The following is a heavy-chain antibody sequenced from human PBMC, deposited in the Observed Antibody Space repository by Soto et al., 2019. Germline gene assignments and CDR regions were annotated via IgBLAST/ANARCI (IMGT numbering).Heavy chain of an antibody. D-gene: IGHD3-22*01. V-gene: IGHV3-30*18. CDR3: AKDPYYYDSSGYYPDV. CDR1: GFTFSSYV. CDR2: ISYDGSNK. Sequence: PGGSLRLSCAASGFTFSSYVMHWVRQAPGKGLEWVAVISYDGSNKYYADSVKGRFTISRDNSKNTLYLQMNSLRAEDTAVYYCAKDPYYYDSSGYYPDVWGQGTTVTVSS. J-gene: IGHJ6*02.